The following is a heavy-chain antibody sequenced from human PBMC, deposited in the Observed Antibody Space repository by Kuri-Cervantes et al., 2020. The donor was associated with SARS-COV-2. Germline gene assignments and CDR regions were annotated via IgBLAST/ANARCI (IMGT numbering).Heavy chain of an antibody. Sequence: SQTLSLTCAVYGGSFSSHYWSWIRQPPGKGLEWIGEINHSGSTNYNPSLKSRVTISVDMSDNQFSLKVTSVTAADTAVYYCARISAISNAFDIWGQGTLVTVSS. CDR3: ARISAISNAFDI. CDR2: INHSGST. D-gene: IGHD6-25*01. J-gene: IGHJ3*02. CDR1: GGSFSSHY. V-gene: IGHV4-34*01.